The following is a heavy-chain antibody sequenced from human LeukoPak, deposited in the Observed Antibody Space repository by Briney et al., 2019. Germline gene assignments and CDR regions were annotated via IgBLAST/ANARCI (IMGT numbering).Heavy chain of an antibody. D-gene: IGHD2-2*02. CDR1: GGTFSSYA. Sequence: SVKVSCKASGGTFSSYAISWVRQAPGQGLEWMGGIIPIFGTANYAQKFQGRVTITADESTSTAYMELSSLRSEDTAVYYCARAYCRSTSCYNYFDYWGQGTLVTVSS. CDR2: IIPIFGTA. CDR3: ARAYCRSTSCYNYFDY. V-gene: IGHV1-69*13. J-gene: IGHJ4*02.